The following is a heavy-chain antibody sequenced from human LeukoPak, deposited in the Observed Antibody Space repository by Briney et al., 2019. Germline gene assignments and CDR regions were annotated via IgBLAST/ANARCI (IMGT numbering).Heavy chain of an antibody. CDR3: ARGRRSSSWYSN. Sequence: SETLSLTCTVSGGSISSYYWSWIRQPPGKGLEWIGEINHSGSTNYNPSLKSRVTISVDTSKNQFSLKLSSVTAADTAVYYCARGRRSSSWYSNWGQGTLVTVSS. V-gene: IGHV4-34*01. CDR1: GGSISSYY. D-gene: IGHD6-13*01. J-gene: IGHJ4*02. CDR2: INHSGST.